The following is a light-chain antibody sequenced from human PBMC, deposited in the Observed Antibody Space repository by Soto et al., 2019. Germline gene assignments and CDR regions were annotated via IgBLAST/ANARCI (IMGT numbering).Light chain of an antibody. CDR3: SSYGGRNNRV. V-gene: IGLV2-8*01. Sequence: QSALTQPPSASGSPGQSVAISCTGTSSDVGGYNYVSWYQQHPGKAPKLMIYEVTKRPSGVPDRFSGSKSGNTASLTVSGLQAEDEAEYYCSSYGGRNNRVFGGGTKLTVL. CDR2: EVT. CDR1: SSDVGGYNY. J-gene: IGLJ3*02.